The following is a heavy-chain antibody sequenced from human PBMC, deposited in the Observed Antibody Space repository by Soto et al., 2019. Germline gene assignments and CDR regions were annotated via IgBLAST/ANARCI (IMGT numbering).Heavy chain of an antibody. CDR3: AKKRGATGNWFFDR. D-gene: IGHD1-26*01. J-gene: IGHJ2*01. V-gene: IGHV3-23*01. CDR2: ISNGAGSST. CDR1: GFVFSGYA. Sequence: EVQLLESGGGLVQLGGSLRLSCAASGFVFSGYAMTWVRQTPGKGLEWVSSISNGAGSSTYYADSVKGRFTISRDNSKNTVFLQMNSLRAEDTAVYYCAKKRGATGNWFFDRWGRGTLVTVSS.